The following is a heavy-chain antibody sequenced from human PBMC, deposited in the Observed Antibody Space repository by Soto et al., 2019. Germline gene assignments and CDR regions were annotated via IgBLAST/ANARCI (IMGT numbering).Heavy chain of an antibody. V-gene: IGHV4-30-2*01. J-gene: IGHJ6*02. CDR3: DRGHYYYGMDV. CDR2: IYYSGTT. Sequence: SETLSLTCTVSNGSVSSGTYSWSWVRQPPGKGLEWIGYIYYSGTTYYTPSLKSRLTMSMDRANDHFSLNLTSVTAADTAVYFCDRGHYYYGMDVWGQGITVTVSS. CDR1: NGSVSSGTYS.